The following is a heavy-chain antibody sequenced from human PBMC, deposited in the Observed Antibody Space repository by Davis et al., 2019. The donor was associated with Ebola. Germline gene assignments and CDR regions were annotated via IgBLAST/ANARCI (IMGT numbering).Heavy chain of an antibody. CDR1: GFTFSTYA. V-gene: IGHV3-23*01. D-gene: IGHD6-19*01. Sequence: PGGSLRLSCAASGFTFSTYAMSWVRQAPGKGLQWVSGISGSGGTTYYADSVKGRFTISRDNSKNTLYLQMNSLRAEDTAVYYCARHMGWLAFDYWGQGTLVTVSS. CDR3: ARHMGWLAFDY. J-gene: IGHJ4*02. CDR2: ISGSGGTT.